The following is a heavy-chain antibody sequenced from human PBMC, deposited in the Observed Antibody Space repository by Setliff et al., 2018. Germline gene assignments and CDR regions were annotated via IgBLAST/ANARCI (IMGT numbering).Heavy chain of an antibody. CDR3: VREGVDSRSSTDYRYYMDV. V-gene: IGHV1-69*05. J-gene: IGHJ6*03. Sequence: SVKVSCKASGGSFSSYGITWVRQAPGQGLEWMGGTIPMFGTTNYAQKFQGRLTIITDESTNTAFMQLSSLRSDDTAVYYCVREGVDSRSSTDYRYYMDVWGKGTTVTAP. CDR1: GGSFSSYG. D-gene: IGHD3-22*01. CDR2: TIPMFGTT.